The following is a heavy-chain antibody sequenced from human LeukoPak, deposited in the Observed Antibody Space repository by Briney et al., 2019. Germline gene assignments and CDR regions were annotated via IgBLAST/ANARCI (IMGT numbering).Heavy chain of an antibody. CDR3: ARLPLDGDYDY. CDR2: IYHSGST. V-gene: IGHV4-38-2*01. D-gene: IGHD4-17*01. J-gene: IGHJ4*02. Sequence: KASETLSLTCAVSGYSISSGYYWGWIRQPPGQGLEWIGNIYHSGSTYYNPSLKSRVTISVDTSKNQFSLKLSSVTAADTAVYYCARLPLDGDYDYWGQGTLVTVSS. CDR1: GYSISSGYY.